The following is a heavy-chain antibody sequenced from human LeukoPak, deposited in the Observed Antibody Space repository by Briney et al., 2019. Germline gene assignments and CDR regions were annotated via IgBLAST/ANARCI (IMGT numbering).Heavy chain of an antibody. V-gene: IGHV3-23*01. CDR1: GFTFSSYA. CDR3: AKAWGDFWSGWVLGHDAFDI. D-gene: IGHD3-3*01. CDR2: ISGSGGST. Sequence: PGGSLRLSCAASGFTFSSYAMSWVRQAPGKGLEWVSAISGSGGSTYYADSVKGRFTISRDNSKNTLYLQMNSLRAEDTAVYYCAKAWGDFWSGWVLGHDAFDIWGQGTMVTVSS. J-gene: IGHJ3*02.